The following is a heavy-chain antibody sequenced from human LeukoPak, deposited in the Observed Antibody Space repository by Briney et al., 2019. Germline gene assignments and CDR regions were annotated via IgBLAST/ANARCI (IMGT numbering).Heavy chain of an antibody. CDR3: AKGQGYYCDH. CDR2: IGGSGGST. CDR1: GFTFSSYT. V-gene: IGHV3-23*01. Sequence: GGSLRLSCAASGFTFSSYTMSWVRQAPGKGLEWVSVIGGSGGSTNYADSVKGRFTISRDNSKNTLYLQMNSLRAEDTAIYYCAKGQGYYCDHWGQGTLVTVSS. D-gene: IGHD3-22*01. J-gene: IGHJ4*02.